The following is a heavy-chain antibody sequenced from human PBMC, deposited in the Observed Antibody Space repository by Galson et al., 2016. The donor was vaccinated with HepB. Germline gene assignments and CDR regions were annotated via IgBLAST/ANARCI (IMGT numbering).Heavy chain of an antibody. Sequence: SLRLSCAASGFIFSSYIMTWVRQAPGKGLEWVSSIRSSSSYIYYADSVKGRFTISRDNAKNSLYLQMNSLRAEDTAVYYCARMVLSFMAFDIRVHGTLVTVSS. D-gene: IGHD3-10*01. CDR2: IRSSSSYI. J-gene: IGHJ3*02. CDR1: GFIFSSYI. V-gene: IGHV3-21*01. CDR3: ARMVLSFMAFDI.